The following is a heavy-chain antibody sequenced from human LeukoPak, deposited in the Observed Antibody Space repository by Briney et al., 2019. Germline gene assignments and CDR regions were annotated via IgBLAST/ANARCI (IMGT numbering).Heavy chain of an antibody. Sequence: GGSLRLSCAASGFTFSSYAMSWVRQAPGKGLEWVSTISGNGVSTYYADSVKGRFTISRDNSKNTLSLHMSSLRAEDTATYYCAKEVYTRTTYLPFDYWGQGTLVTVSS. V-gene: IGHV3-23*01. CDR2: ISGNGVST. CDR3: AKEVYTRTTYLPFDY. CDR1: GFTFSSYA. J-gene: IGHJ4*02. D-gene: IGHD2/OR15-2a*01.